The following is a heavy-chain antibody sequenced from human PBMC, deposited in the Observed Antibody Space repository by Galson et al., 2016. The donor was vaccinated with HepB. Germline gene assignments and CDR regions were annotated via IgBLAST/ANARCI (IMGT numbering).Heavy chain of an antibody. J-gene: IGHJ5*02. Sequence: SVKVSCKASGYTFLNYNMHWVRQAPGQGLEWMGIINPSGGKTTYAQKFQGRVTMTRDTSTSTVYMELSSLRSEDTAVYYCARDLGNMIVEPPGAQKGPKTLNWFDPWGQGTLVTVSS. V-gene: IGHV1-46*01. D-gene: IGHD3-22*01. CDR1: GYTFLNYN. CDR2: INPSGGKT. CDR3: ARDLGNMIVEPPGAQKGPKTLNWFDP.